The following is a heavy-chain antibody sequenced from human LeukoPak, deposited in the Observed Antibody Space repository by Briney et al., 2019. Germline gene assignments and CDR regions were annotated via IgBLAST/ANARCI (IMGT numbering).Heavy chain of an antibody. D-gene: IGHD6-13*01. V-gene: IGHV3-64*01. J-gene: IGHJ4*02. CDR2: ISSNGGST. CDR3: ARGSTAAAGTDY. Sequence: PGGSLRLSCAASGFTFSSYAMHWVRQAPGKGLEYVSAISSNGGSTYYANSVKGRFTISRDNSKNTLYLQMNSLRAEDTAVYYCARGSTAAAGTDYWGQGTLVTVSS. CDR1: GFTFSSYA.